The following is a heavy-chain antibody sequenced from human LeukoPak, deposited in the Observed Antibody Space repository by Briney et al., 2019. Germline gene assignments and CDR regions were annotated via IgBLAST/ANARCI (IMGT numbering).Heavy chain of an antibody. D-gene: IGHD3-10*01. J-gene: IGHJ4*02. CDR1: GFTFGDYA. CDR3: IGSFGELTFFDY. V-gene: IGHV3-49*04. CDR2: IRSKAYGGTT. Sequence: GGSLRLSCTASGFTFGDYAMSWVRQAPGKGLEWVGFIRSKAYGGTTEYAASVEDRFTISRDDSKSIAYLQMNSLKTEDTAVYYCIGSFGELTFFDYWGQGTLVTVSS.